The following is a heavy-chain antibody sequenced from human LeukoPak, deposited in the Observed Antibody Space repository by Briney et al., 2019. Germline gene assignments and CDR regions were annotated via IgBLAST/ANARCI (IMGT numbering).Heavy chain of an antibody. V-gene: IGHV3-23*01. CDR3: ANSRADY. J-gene: IGHJ4*01. CDR1: GFTYSSSA. Sequence: GGSVRLFCVASGFTYSSSAMSWVRQAPGKGLEWVSHINSGGSTYYADSVKGRFTISRDNSKSTLFLQMNSLRADDTAVYYCANSRADYWGQGTMVTVSS. CDR2: INSGGST.